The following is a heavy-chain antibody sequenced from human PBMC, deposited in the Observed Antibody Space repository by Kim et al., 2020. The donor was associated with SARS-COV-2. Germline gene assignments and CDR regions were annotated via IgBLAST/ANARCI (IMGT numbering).Heavy chain of an antibody. V-gene: IGHV4-59*01. D-gene: IGHD5-12*01. J-gene: IGHJ3*02. Sequence: YNPYLKGRVSIVVDTSQNQFFLKLSSVTAADTAVYYCAREGGYGDAFDIWGQGTMVTVSS. CDR3: AREGGYGDAFDI.